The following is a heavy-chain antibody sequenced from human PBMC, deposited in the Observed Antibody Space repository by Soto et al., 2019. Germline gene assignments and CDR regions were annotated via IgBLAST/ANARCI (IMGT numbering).Heavy chain of an antibody. CDR2: FIPIPAIA. V-gene: IGHV1-69*02. D-gene: IGHD3-10*01. CDR1: GGTFSRYT. CDR3: ARGSTIVRGAPSWFDP. Sequence: QVQLVQSGAEVKKPGSSVKVSCKASGGTFSRYTINWVRQAPGQGLEWMGRFIPIPAIANYTQKFQGRVPITVDKSSTTAYMELSSLRSADTAVYYCARGSTIVRGAPSWFDPWGQGTLVTVSS. J-gene: IGHJ5*02.